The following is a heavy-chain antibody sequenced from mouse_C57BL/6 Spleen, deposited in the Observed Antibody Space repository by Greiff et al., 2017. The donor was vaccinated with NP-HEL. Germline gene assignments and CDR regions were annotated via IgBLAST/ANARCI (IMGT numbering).Heavy chain of an antibody. CDR2: IYPGDGDT. D-gene: IGHD2-3*01. CDR1: GYAFSSSW. J-gene: IGHJ4*01. V-gene: IGHV1-82*01. CDR3: ARGRDGYYGAMDY. Sequence: QVQLKESGPELVKPGASVKISCKASGYAFSSSWMNWVKQRPGKGLEWIGRIYPGDGDTNYNGKFKGKATLTADKSSSTAYMQLSSLTSEDSAVYFCARGRDGYYGAMDYWGQGTSVTVSS.